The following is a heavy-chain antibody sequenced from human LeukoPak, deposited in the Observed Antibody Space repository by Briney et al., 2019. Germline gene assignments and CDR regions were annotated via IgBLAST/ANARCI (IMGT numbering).Heavy chain of an antibody. Sequence: GGSLRLSCAASGFTFSNYWMSWVRQAPGKGLEWVANIKQDGSEKYYVDSVEGRFTISRDNAKNSLYLQMNSLRAEDTAVYYCAREGYNWNYSQRDMDVWGKGTTVTVSS. CDR1: GFTFSNYW. CDR2: IKQDGSEK. CDR3: AREGYNWNYSQRDMDV. V-gene: IGHV3-7*01. D-gene: IGHD1-7*01. J-gene: IGHJ6*03.